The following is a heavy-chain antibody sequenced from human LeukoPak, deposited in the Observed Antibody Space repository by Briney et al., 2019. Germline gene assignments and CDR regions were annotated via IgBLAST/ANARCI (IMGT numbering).Heavy chain of an antibody. Sequence: GGSLRLSCAASGFTFSDYYMSWIRQAPGKELEWVSFISSSGNTIYYADSVKGRFTISRDNAKNSLYLQMNSLRAEDTAVHYCARRRHGYSYGMDVWGQGTTVTVSS. D-gene: IGHD5-18*01. CDR3: ARRRHGYSYGMDV. CDR2: ISSSGNTI. CDR1: GFTFSDYY. J-gene: IGHJ6*02. V-gene: IGHV3-11*01.